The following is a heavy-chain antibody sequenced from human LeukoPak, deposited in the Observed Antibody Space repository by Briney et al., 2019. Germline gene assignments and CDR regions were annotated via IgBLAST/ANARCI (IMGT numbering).Heavy chain of an antibody. V-gene: IGHV4-59*08. Sequence: SSETLSLTCNVSGGSINKHYWTWIRQTPQRGLEWIGYIYYSGGTNYNPSLQSRVTISADTSANQLSLRLTSVTAADTAVYYCARRTASWYLRAFDLWGPGTMVTVSS. CDR3: ARRTASWYLRAFDL. CDR1: GGSINKHY. D-gene: IGHD6-13*01. CDR2: IYYSGGT. J-gene: IGHJ3*01.